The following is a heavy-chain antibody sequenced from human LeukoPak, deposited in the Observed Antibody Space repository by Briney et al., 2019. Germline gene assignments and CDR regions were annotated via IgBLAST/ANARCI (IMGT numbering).Heavy chain of an antibody. Sequence: PGRSLRLSCAASGFTFYDYAMRWVRHAPGKGLEWVSGISWNSGSIGYADSVKGRFTISRDNAKNSLYLQMNSLRAEDTALYYCAKDREPDGFDYWGQGTLVTVSS. CDR2: ISWNSGSI. J-gene: IGHJ4*02. CDR3: AKDREPDGFDY. V-gene: IGHV3-9*01. CDR1: GFTFYDYA.